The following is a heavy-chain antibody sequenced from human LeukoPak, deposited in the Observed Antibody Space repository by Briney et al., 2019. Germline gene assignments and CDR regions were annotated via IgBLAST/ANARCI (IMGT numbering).Heavy chain of an antibody. CDR1: GFTFGDDG. J-gene: IGHJ4*02. V-gene: IGHV3-49*03. D-gene: IGHD4-17*01. CDR2: IRKKAYGETT. CDR3: ARGLHDYGDSNYYFDQ. Sequence: GRSLRLSCTASGFTFGDDGWSWFRQAPGKGLEWICFIRKKAYGETTEYAASVRGRFTISRDDAKSIAYLQMNFLNTEDTALYHCARGLHDYGDSNYYFDQWGQGTLVTVSS.